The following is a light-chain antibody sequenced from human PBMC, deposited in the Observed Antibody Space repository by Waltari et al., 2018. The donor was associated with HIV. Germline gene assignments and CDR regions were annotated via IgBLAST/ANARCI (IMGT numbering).Light chain of an antibody. Sequence: SYELTQPPSMSVSPGQTANITCSGDKLGNEYACWYQQKAGQSPVLVIFKDMRRPSGIPERFSGSTSGNTATLTISGALPADEGDYYCQAWDNSVVVFGGGTRLTVL. CDR3: QAWDNSVVV. V-gene: IGLV3-1*01. J-gene: IGLJ2*01. CDR2: KDM. CDR1: KLGNEY.